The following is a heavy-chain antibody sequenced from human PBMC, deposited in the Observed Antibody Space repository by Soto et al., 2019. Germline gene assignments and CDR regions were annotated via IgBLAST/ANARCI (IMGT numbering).Heavy chain of an antibody. CDR3: AKCAELMTTSGGWCKWFDP. CDR1: GFSFSSFA. J-gene: IGHJ5*02. V-gene: IGHV3-23*01. Sequence: EVQLLESGGTLVQPGESLRLSCEVSGFSFSSFAMNWVRQAPGEGLEWVSSIRGTATSYADSVKGRFTISRDNSKNTVYLQMNTLRGEDTAVYYCAKCAELMTTSGGWCKWFDPWGQGTLVIVPS. D-gene: IGHD2-21*01. CDR2: IRGTAT.